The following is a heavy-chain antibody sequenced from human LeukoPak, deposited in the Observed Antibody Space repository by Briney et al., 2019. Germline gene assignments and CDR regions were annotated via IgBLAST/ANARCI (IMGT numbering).Heavy chain of an antibody. Sequence: AGGSLRLSCAASGFTFSSYAMHWVRQAPGKGLEWVAVISYDGSNKYYADSVKGRFTISRDNSKNTLYLQMNSLRAEDAAVYYCARDSYYDILTGYLRYFDYWGQGTLVTVSS. CDR3: ARDSYYDILTGYLRYFDY. V-gene: IGHV3-30-3*01. CDR2: ISYDGSNK. J-gene: IGHJ4*02. D-gene: IGHD3-9*01. CDR1: GFTFSSYA.